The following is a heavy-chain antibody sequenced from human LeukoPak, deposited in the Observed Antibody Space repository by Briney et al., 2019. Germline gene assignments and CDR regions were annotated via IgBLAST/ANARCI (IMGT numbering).Heavy chain of an antibody. Sequence: PGGSLRLSCAASGFTFSSYSMNWVRQAPGKGLEWVSYISSSSSTIYYADSVKGRFTISRDNAKNSLYLQMNSLRAEDTAVYYCTSPGRDAFGIWGQGTMVTVSS. CDR2: ISSSSSTI. V-gene: IGHV3-48*01. CDR1: GFTFSSYS. CDR3: TSPGRDAFGI. J-gene: IGHJ3*02.